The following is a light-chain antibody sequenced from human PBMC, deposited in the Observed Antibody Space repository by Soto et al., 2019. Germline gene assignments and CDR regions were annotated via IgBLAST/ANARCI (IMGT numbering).Light chain of an antibody. V-gene: IGLV2-14*01. CDR2: DVS. CDR3: SSYTSSSKGVV. CDR1: SSDVGGYNY. J-gene: IGLJ2*01. Sequence: QSALTQPASVSGSPGQSITISCTGTSSDVGGYNYVSWYQQHPGKAPKLMIYDVSXXXXXXXXRFSGSKSGNTASLTISGXXXXXXXXXXCSSYTSSSKGVVFGGGTKLTVL.